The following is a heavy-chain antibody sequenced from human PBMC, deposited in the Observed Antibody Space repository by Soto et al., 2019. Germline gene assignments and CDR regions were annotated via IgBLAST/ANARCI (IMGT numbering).Heavy chain of an antibody. Sequence: QVQLVESGGGLVKPGGSLRLSCAASGFSFSDYYMTWIRQAPGKGLECISYISTNSSYTNYADSVKGRFTISRDNAQNQMYLQMSSLRAEDKDVYYCARSWDSSSRDVWGQGTMVTVSS. D-gene: IGHD6-13*01. V-gene: IGHV3-11*05. CDR2: ISTNSSYT. CDR1: GFSFSDYY. J-gene: IGHJ3*01. CDR3: ARSWDSSSRDV.